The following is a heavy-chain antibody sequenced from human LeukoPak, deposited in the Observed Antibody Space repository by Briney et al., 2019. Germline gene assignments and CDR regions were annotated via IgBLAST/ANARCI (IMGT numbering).Heavy chain of an antibody. D-gene: IGHD1-1*01. CDR3: ARSKTGTTKGLPDY. Sequence: GASVKVSCKASGYTFNNYYMHWVRQAPGQGLECMGIINPSGGSTSYAQKFQGRVTMTRDMSTSTVYMELSSLRSEDTAVYYCARSKTGTTKGLPDYWGQGTLVTVSS. CDR1: GYTFNNYY. V-gene: IGHV1-46*02. CDR2: INPSGGST. J-gene: IGHJ4*02.